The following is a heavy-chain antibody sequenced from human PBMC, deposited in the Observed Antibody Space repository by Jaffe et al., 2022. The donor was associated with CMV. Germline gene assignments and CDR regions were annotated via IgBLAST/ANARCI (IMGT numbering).Heavy chain of an antibody. CDR3: ARFRQNIVVVPAATDAFDI. Sequence: EVQLVESGGGLVKPGGSLRLSCAASGFTFSSYSMNWVRQAPGKGLEWVSSISSSSSYIYYADSVKGRFTISRDNAKNSLYLQMNSLRAEDTAVYYCARFRQNIVVVPAATDAFDIWGQGTMVTVSS. J-gene: IGHJ3*02. CDR1: GFTFSSYS. V-gene: IGHV3-21*01. CDR2: ISSSSSYI. D-gene: IGHD2-2*01.